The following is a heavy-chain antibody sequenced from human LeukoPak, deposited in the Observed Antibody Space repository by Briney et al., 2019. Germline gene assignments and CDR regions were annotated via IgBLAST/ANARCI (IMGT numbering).Heavy chain of an antibody. CDR1: GGSISNFY. CDR3: ARGPYSYDSSGAFDI. Sequence: SETLSLTCTVSGGSISNFYWSWIRQPAGKGLEWIGRIFTRGSTNYNPSLKSRVTMSVDTSKNQFSVKLNSVTAADTAVYFCARGPYSYDSSGAFDIWGQGTMVTVSS. V-gene: IGHV4-4*07. J-gene: IGHJ3*02. D-gene: IGHD3-22*01. CDR2: IFTRGST.